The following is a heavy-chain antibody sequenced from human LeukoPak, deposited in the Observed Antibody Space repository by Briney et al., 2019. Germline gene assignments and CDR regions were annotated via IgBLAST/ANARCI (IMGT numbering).Heavy chain of an antibody. CDR1: GGSISSGDYY. J-gene: IGHJ4*02. Sequence: SETLSLTCTVSGGSISSGDYYWSWIRRHPGKGLEWIGYIYYSGRTYYNPSLKSRVTISVDTSKNQFSLKLSSVTAADTAVYYCARHFVVYYFDYWGQGTLVTVSS. CDR2: IYYSGRT. D-gene: IGHD2-21*01. CDR3: ARHFVVYYFDY. V-gene: IGHV4-31*03.